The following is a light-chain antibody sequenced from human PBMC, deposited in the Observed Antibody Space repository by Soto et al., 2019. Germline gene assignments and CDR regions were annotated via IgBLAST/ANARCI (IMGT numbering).Light chain of an antibody. V-gene: IGKV3-15*01. CDR2: GAS. CDR3: QQYGRTIT. J-gene: IGKJ5*01. CDR1: QSVNNN. Sequence: ILTTQSPAIPSASPGERAIPSCRASQSVNNNLAWYQQKLGQAPRVLIYGASTRATGIPARFTGSGSGTDFTLTISRLEPEDFAVYYCQQYGRTITFGQGTRLEI.